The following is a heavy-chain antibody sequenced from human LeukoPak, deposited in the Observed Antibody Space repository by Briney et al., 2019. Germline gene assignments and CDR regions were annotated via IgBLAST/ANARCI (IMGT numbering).Heavy chain of an antibody. D-gene: IGHD6-19*01. CDR1: GFTFSNYD. V-gene: IGHV3-33*01. CDR2: IWFDGSNK. CDR3: ASSAGALIDC. J-gene: IGHJ4*02. Sequence: GRSLRLSCAASGFTFSNYDMHWVRQAPGKGLEWVPVIWFDGSNKFYADSVKGRFTISRDNSKNTLYLQMNSLRAEDTAVYYCASSAGALIDCWGQGTLVIVSS.